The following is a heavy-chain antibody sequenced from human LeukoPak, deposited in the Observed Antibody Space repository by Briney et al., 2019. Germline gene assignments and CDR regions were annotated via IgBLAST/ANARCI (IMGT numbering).Heavy chain of an antibody. CDR2: IYYSGST. V-gene: IGHV4-30-4*01. CDR3: ARGETTESEIWFDP. D-gene: IGHD4-11*01. J-gene: IGHJ5*02. Sequence: SETLSLTCTVSGGSISSGDYYWSWIRQPPGKGLEWIGYIYYSGSTYYNPSLKSRVTISVDTSKNQFSLKLSSVTAADTAVYYCARGETTESEIWFDPWGRGTLVTVSS. CDR1: GGSISSGDYY.